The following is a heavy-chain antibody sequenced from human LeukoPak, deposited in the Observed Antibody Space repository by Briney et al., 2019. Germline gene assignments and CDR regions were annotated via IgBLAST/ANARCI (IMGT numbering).Heavy chain of an antibody. CDR2: IYSDNT. Sequence: GGSLRLSCTVSGFTVSSNSMSWVRQAPGKGLEWVSFIYSDNTHYSDSVKGRFTISRDNSKNTLYLQMNSLRAEDTAVYYCAKDSGSYLFRDFDYWGQGTLVTVSS. CDR1: GFTVSSNS. D-gene: IGHD1-26*01. V-gene: IGHV3-66*03. J-gene: IGHJ4*02. CDR3: AKDSGSYLFRDFDY.